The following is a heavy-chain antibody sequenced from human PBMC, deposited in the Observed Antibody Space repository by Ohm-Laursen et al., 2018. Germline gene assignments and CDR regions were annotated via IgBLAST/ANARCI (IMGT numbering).Heavy chain of an antibody. J-gene: IGHJ4*02. CDR1: AYTSTNYG. D-gene: IGHD1-14*01. CDR3: ARGADRNHAFDY. Sequence: ASVKVSCKASAYTSTNYGISWVRQAPGQGLEWMGWISAHNGNAKYAQKFQGRVTMTSDTSTGTAYMDLRSLTSDDTAVYYCARGADRNHAFDYWGQGTLVTVSS. CDR2: ISAHNGNA. V-gene: IGHV1-18*01.